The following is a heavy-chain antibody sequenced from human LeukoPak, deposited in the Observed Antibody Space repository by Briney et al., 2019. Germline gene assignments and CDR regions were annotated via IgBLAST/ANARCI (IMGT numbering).Heavy chain of an antibody. CDR1: GFTFSSYA. Sequence: GGSLRLSCAASGFTFSSYAMHWVRQAPGKGLEWVAVISYDGSNKYYADSVKGRSTISRDNSKNTLYLQMNSLRAEDTAVYYCARDRVPMVRGVNYFDYWGQGTLVTVSS. CDR2: ISYDGSNK. V-gene: IGHV3-30*04. D-gene: IGHD3-10*01. CDR3: ARDRVPMVRGVNYFDY. J-gene: IGHJ4*02.